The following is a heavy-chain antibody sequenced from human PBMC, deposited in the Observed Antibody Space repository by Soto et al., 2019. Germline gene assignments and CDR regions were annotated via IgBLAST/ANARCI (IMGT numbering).Heavy chain of an antibody. V-gene: IGHV3-33*01. CDR2: IWYDGSNK. CDR3: ARGDWVDY. D-gene: IGHD2-21*01. Sequence: QVQLVESGGGVVQPGRSLRLSCAASGFTFSSYGMHGVRQAPGKGLECVAVIWYDGSNKYYADSVKGRFTISRDNSKNTLYLQMNSLRAEDTAVYYCARGDWVDYWGQGTLVTVSS. J-gene: IGHJ4*02. CDR1: GFTFSSYG.